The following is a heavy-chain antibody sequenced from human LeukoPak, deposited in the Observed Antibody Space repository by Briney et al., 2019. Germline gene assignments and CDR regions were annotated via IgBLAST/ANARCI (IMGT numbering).Heavy chain of an antibody. V-gene: IGHV5-51*01. CDR1: GYSFTSYW. Sequence: GESLKISCQGSGYSFTSYWIGWVRQMPGKGLEWMGIIYPGDSDTRYSPSFQGQVTISADKSISTAYLQWSSLKASDTAMYYCARYSYGQRHYYYYMDVWGKGTTVTVSS. CDR2: IYPGDSDT. D-gene: IGHD5-18*01. J-gene: IGHJ6*03. CDR3: ARYSYGQRHYYYYMDV.